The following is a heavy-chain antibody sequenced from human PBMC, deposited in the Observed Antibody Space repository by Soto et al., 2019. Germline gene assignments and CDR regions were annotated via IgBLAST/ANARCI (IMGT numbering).Heavy chain of an antibody. V-gene: IGHV3-23*01. J-gene: IGHJ5*02. CDR3: AKIWADMVRENNWFDP. Sequence: PGGSLRLSCAASGFTFSSYAMSWVRQAPGKGLEWVSAISGSGGSTYYADSVKGRFTISRDNSKNTLYLQMNSLRAEDTAVYYCAKIWADMVRENNWFDPWGQGTLVTVSS. D-gene: IGHD3-10*01. CDR1: GFTFSSYA. CDR2: ISGSGGST.